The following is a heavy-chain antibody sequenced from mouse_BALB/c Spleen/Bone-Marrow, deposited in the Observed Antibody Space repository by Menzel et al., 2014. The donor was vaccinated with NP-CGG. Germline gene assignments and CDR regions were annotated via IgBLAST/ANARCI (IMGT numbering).Heavy chain of an antibody. CDR2: IRSKSNNYAT. V-gene: IGHV10-1*02. CDR3: VRPIYCYGYDAWFAY. Sequence: EVKLEESGGGLVQPKGSLKLSCAASGFTFNTYAMNWVRQAPGKGLGWVARIRSKSNNYATYYADSVKDRFTISRDDSQSMLYLQMNNLKTEDTAMYYCVRPIYCYGYDAWFAYWGQGTLVTVSA. D-gene: IGHD1-2*01. J-gene: IGHJ3*01. CDR1: GFTFNTYA.